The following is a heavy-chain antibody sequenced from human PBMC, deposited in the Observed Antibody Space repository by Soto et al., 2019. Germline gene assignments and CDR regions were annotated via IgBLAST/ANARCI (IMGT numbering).Heavy chain of an antibody. Sequence: NPSETLSLTCAVSGGSISSGGYSWSWLRQPPGKGLEWIGYIFHSGSTYYNPSLKSRVTISVDTSKNQFSLKLSSVTAADTAVYYCARSLDHQWLDNWFDPWGQGTLVTVSS. CDR1: GGSISSGGYS. J-gene: IGHJ5*02. CDR3: ARSLDHQWLDNWFDP. V-gene: IGHV4-30-2*01. CDR2: IFHSGST. D-gene: IGHD2-2*03.